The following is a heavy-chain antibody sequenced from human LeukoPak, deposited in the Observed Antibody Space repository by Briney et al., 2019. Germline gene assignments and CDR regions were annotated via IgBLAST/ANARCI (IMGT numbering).Heavy chain of an antibody. Sequence: GASVKVSCKASGYTFTSYYMHWVRQAPGQGLEWMRWISAYNGNTKYAQKLQGRVTMTTDTSTSTAYMELRSLRSDDTAVYYCARVISLRGSLEVDYWGQGTLVTVSS. CDR3: ARVISLRGSLEVDY. CDR2: ISAYNGNT. D-gene: IGHD2-15*01. V-gene: IGHV1-18*04. CDR1: GYTFTSYY. J-gene: IGHJ4*02.